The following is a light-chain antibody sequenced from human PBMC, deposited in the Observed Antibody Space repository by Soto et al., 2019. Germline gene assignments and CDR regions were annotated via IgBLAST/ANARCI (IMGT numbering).Light chain of an antibody. CDR1: SGHSSYA. CDR3: QTWATGIVV. Sequence: QLVLTQSPSASASLGASVKLTCTLSSGHSSYAIAWHQQQPEKGPRYLMKLNSDGSHSKGDGIPDRFSGSSSGAERCLTISSLQSEDEADYYCQTWATGIVVFGGGTKLTVL. V-gene: IGLV4-69*01. CDR2: LNSDGSH. J-gene: IGLJ2*01.